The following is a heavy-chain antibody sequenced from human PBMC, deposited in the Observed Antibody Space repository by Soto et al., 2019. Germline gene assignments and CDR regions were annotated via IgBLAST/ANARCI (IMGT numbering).Heavy chain of an antibody. V-gene: IGHV3-66*01. CDR1: GVTVGNNY. CDR2: SYSGGDT. J-gene: IGHJ4*02. D-gene: IGHD4-17*01. Sequence: EVRLVASGGGLVQPGGSLRLSCAASGVTVGNNYMSWVRQAPGKGLEWVSVSYSGGDTRYADSVKGRFTMSRDSTKKTVYLKMDSLSAEYTAAYFCARKVPVTALGYWGQGSLVTVSS. CDR3: ARKVPVTALGY.